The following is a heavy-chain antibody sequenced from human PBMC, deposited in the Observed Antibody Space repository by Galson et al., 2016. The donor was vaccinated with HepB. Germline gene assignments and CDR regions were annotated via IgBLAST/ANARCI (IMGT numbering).Heavy chain of an antibody. V-gene: IGHV4-39*01. CDR3: ARRTCCGYGSLYFDF. D-gene: IGHD2-21*01. Sequence: SETLSLTCTVSGDSITSRNYYWGWIRQAPGKGLEWIGSISYSGTTYYNPSLKSRVTISADTSKNQFSLKLNSVTATDAAVYYCARRTCCGYGSLYFDFWGRGTLVAVSS. CDR1: GDSITSRNYY. J-gene: IGHJ2*01. CDR2: ISYSGTT.